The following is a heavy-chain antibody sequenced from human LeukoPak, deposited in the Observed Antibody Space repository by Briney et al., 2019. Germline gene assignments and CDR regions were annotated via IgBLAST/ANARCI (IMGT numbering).Heavy chain of an antibody. Sequence: GALVKVSCKASGGTFSSYAISWVRQAPGQGLEWMGRIIPIFGTANYAQKFQGRVTITTDESTSTAYMELSSLRSEDTAVYYCARGNSYYYDSSGYDAFDIWGQGTMVTVSS. CDR1: GGTFSSYA. V-gene: IGHV1-69*05. D-gene: IGHD3-22*01. J-gene: IGHJ3*02. CDR3: ARGNSYYYDSSGYDAFDI. CDR2: IIPIFGTA.